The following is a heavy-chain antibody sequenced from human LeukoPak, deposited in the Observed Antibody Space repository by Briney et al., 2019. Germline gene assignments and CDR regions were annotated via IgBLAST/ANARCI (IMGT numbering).Heavy chain of an antibody. CDR2: ISWDGGYI. J-gene: IGHJ2*01. Sequence: GGSLRLSCAASGFTFDDYAMHWVRQAPGKGLDWVSLISWDGGYIYYADSVKGRFTISRDNSKNSLYLQMNSLRAEDSALYFCAKAYRGAGSWYLDLWGRGTLVTVSS. CDR1: GFTFDDYA. D-gene: IGHD1-14*01. CDR3: AKAYRGAGSWYLDL. V-gene: IGHV3-43D*03.